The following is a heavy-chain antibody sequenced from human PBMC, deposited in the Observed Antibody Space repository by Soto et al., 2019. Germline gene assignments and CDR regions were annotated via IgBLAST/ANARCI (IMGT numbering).Heavy chain of an antibody. D-gene: IGHD2-15*01. J-gene: IGHJ4*02. Sequence: PSETLSLTCTVSGGSISSGGYYWSWIRQHPGKGLEWIGYIYYSGSTYYNPSLKSRGTTSVDTSKNQFPLKLSSVTAADTAVYYCASHCSGGSCYSRDYWGQGTLVTVSS. CDR2: IYYSGST. CDR3: ASHCSGGSCYSRDY. CDR1: GGSISSGGYY. V-gene: IGHV4-31*03.